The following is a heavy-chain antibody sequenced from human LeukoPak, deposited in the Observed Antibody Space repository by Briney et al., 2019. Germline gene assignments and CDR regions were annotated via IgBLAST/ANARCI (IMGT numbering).Heavy chain of an antibody. CDR2: IGGSGAST. D-gene: IGHD3/OR15-3a*01. Sequence: GGSLRLSCAASGFTFSNYAMTWVRQAPGKGLEWVSSIGGSGASTFYADSVKGRFTISRNISKNTLNLQMNTLRAEDTAIYYCAKGGIERLGLASDWFHPWGQGTLVTVSS. V-gene: IGHV3-23*01. CDR3: AKGGIERLGLASDWFHP. J-gene: IGHJ5*01. CDR1: GFTFSNYA.